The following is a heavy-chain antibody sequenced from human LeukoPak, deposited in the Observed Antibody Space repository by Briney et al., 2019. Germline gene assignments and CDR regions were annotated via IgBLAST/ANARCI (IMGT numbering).Heavy chain of an antibody. Sequence: XKVSCKVXGYTLTELSMHWVRQAPGKGLEWMXGXYPEDGETIYAQKFQGRVTMTEDTSTDTAYMELSSLRSEDTAVYYCATFETSGGYCSGGSCYIYWGQGTLVTVSS. J-gene: IGHJ4*02. CDR2: XYPEDGET. CDR1: GYTLTELS. D-gene: IGHD2-15*01. CDR3: ATFETSGGYCSGGSCYIY. V-gene: IGHV1-24*01.